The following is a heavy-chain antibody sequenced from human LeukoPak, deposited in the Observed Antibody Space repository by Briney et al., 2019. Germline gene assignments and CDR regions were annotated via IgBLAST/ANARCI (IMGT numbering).Heavy chain of an antibody. CDR3: ALNSELEQQLAYFDI. V-gene: IGHV4-61*02. D-gene: IGHD6-13*01. CDR1: GGSISSGSYY. CDR2: IYTSGST. J-gene: IGHJ3*02. Sequence: SETLSLTCTVSGGSISSGSYYWSWIRQPAGKGLEWIGRIYTSGSTNYNPSLKSRVTISVDTSKNQFSLKLSSVTAADTAVYYCALNSELEQQLAYFDIWGQGTMVTVSS.